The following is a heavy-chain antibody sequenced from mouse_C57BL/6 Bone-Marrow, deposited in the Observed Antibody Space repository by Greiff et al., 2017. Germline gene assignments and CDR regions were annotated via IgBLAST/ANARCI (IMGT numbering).Heavy chain of an antibody. V-gene: IGHV1-64*01. Sequence: VQLQQPGAELVKPGASVKLSCKASGYTFTSYWMHWVKQRPGQGLEWIGMIHPNSGSTNYNEKFKSKATLTVDKSSSTAYMQLSSLTSEDSAVYYCARSSYYDSSYGFAYWGQGTLVTVSA. J-gene: IGHJ3*01. D-gene: IGHD1-1*01. CDR2: IHPNSGST. CDR1: GYTFTSYW. CDR3: ARSSYYDSSYGFAY.